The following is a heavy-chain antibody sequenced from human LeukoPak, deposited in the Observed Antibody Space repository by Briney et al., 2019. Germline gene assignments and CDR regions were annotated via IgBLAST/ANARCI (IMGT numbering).Heavy chain of an antibody. J-gene: IGHJ4*02. Sequence: SQTLSLTCTVSGGSISSGDYYWSWIRQPPGKGLEWIGYIYSGSTYYNPSLKSRVTISVDTSKNQFSLKLSSVTAADTAVYYCPRANYYDSSGYYWYFDYWGQGTLVTVSS. CDR2: IYSGST. V-gene: IGHV4-30-4*08. CDR3: PRANYYDSSGYYWYFDY. CDR1: GGSISSGDYY. D-gene: IGHD3-22*01.